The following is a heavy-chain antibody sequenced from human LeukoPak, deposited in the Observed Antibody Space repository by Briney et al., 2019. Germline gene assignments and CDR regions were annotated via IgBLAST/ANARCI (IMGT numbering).Heavy chain of an antibody. CDR1: GGSISSGDYY. D-gene: IGHD3-22*01. CDR2: IYYSGGT. CDR3: ARGLDYDSSGYYFSPVGEYFDY. V-gene: IGHV4-30-4*01. Sequence: PSETLSLTCTVSGGSISSGDYYWSWIRQPPGKGLEWIGYIYYSGGTYYNPSLKSRVTISVDTSKNQFSLKLSSVTAADTAVYYCARGLDYDSSGYYFSPVGEYFDYWGQGTLVTVSS. J-gene: IGHJ4*02.